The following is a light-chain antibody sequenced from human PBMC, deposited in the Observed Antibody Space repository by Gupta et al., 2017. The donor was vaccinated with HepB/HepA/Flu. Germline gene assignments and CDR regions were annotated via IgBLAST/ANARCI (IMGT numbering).Light chain of an antibody. J-gene: IGKJ2*01. CDR2: RAF. CDR1: QGISSS. Sequence: DIQMTQSPSSLSASVGDRVTITCRASQGISSSLSWYQQKPGTAPKLLIYRAFSLQSGVPSRCSGRGSGTDFTLTITSLQPEDAATYFCQQTYGTPYTFGQGSQLEIK. V-gene: IGKV1-39*01. CDR3: QQTYGTPYT.